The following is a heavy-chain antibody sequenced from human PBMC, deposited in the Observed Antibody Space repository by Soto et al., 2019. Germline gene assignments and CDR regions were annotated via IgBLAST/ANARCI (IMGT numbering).Heavy chain of an antibody. CDR2: ISPHNGNT. CDR1: GYTFNTYF. J-gene: IGHJ4*02. V-gene: IGHV1-18*01. Sequence: ELKKPGASVKVSCNTSGYTFNTYFITWVRQAPGQGLEWMGWISPHNGNTNYAEKFQGRVTMTADTITKTAYMELRNLRIDDTAVYYCARDTGNSFDYWGQGTPVTVSS. CDR3: ARDTGNSFDY.